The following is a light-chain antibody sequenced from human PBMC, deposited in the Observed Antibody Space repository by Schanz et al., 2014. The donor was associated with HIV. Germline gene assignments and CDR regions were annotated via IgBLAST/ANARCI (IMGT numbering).Light chain of an antibody. Sequence: QSVLTQPPSASGTPGQRVTISCSGGSSNIGSNTVSWYLPLPGTAPKLLIYINDKRPSGVPDRFSGSKSGTSASLAISGLQSEDEADYYCSAWDDSLNGPVLGGGTKLTVL. CDR1: SSNIGSNT. CDR2: IND. V-gene: IGLV1-44*01. CDR3: SAWDDSLNGPV. J-gene: IGLJ3*02.